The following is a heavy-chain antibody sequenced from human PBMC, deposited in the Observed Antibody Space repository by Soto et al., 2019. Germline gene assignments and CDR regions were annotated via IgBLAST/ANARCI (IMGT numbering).Heavy chain of an antibody. CDR1: GGSFSGYY. CDR3: ARAAPLSSSWYNKYYLDY. Sequence: PSETLSLTCAVYGGSFSGYYWSWIRQPPGKGLEWIGEINHSGSTNYNPSLKSRVTISVDTSKNQFSLKLSSVTAADTAVYYCARAAPLSSSWYNKYYLDYWGQGTLVTVSS. V-gene: IGHV4-34*01. D-gene: IGHD6-13*01. CDR2: INHSGST. J-gene: IGHJ4*02.